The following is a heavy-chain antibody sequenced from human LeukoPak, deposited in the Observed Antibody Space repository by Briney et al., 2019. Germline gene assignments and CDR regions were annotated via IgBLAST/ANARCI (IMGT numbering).Heavy chain of an antibody. J-gene: IGHJ5*02. Sequence: ASVKVSCKASGYTFTSYDINWVRQAPGQGLEWMGWMNPNSGNTGYAQKFQGRVTMTRNTSISTAYMELRSLRSDDTAVYYCARGEIAAAGTRWFDPWGQGTLVTVSS. D-gene: IGHD6-13*01. CDR2: MNPNSGNT. V-gene: IGHV1-8*01. CDR1: GYTFTSYD. CDR3: ARGEIAAAGTRWFDP.